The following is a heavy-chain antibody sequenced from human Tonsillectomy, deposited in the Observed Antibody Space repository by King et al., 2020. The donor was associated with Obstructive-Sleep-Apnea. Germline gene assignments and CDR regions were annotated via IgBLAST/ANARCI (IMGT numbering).Heavy chain of an antibody. J-gene: IGHJ4*02. CDR1: GGSINNYS. Sequence: QLQESGPGLVKPSETLSLTCSVSGGSINNYSWSWIRQPPGKGLDWIGYIYYSGNTNFNPSLKSRVTISADTSKIPFSLRLSSVTAADTAVYYCARHRGVEDYGGYGDYFDYWGQGTLVTVSS. CDR3: ARHRGVEDYGGYGDYFDY. V-gene: IGHV4-59*08. D-gene: IGHD5-12*01. CDR2: IYYSGNT.